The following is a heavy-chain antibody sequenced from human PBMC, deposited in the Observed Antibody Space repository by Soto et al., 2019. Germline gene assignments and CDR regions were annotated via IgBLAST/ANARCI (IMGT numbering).Heavy chain of an antibody. D-gene: IGHD2-2*01. J-gene: IGHJ6*02. CDR3: ARDCSSTSCYYYYGMDV. CDR2: IKQDGSEK. Sequence: GGSLRLSCAASGFTFSSYWMSWVRQAPGRGLEWVANIKQDGSEKYYVDSVKGRFTISRDNAKNSLYLQMNSLRAEETAVYYCARDCSSTSCYYYYGMDVWGQGTTVTVSS. CDR1: GFTFSSYW. V-gene: IGHV3-7*01.